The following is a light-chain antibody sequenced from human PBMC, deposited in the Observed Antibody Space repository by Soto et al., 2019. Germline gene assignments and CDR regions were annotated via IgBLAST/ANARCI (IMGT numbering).Light chain of an antibody. Sequence: QSVLTQPPSASGTPGQSVSISCSGSRSNIGTNPVNWYQQLPGTAPKLLFYTNTQRPSGVPDRFSASKSGTSASLAISGLQSEDEDDYYCAAWDDSLSSVIFGGGTKLTVL. CDR1: RSNIGTNP. CDR2: TNT. J-gene: IGLJ2*01. V-gene: IGLV1-44*01. CDR3: AAWDDSLSSVI.